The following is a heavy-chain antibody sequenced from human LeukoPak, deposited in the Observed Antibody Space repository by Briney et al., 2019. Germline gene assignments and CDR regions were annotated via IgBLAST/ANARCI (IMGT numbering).Heavy chain of an antibody. CDR3: AHRLVASHYFDY. V-gene: IGHV2-5*01. Sequence: SGPTLVKPTQTLTLACTFSGFSLSTSGVGVGWIRQPPGKALEWLALIYWNDDKRYSPSLKSRLTITKDTSKNQVVLTMTNMDPVDTATYYCAHRLVASHYFDYWGQGTLVTVSS. CDR1: GFSLSTSGVG. D-gene: IGHD2-2*01. J-gene: IGHJ4*02. CDR2: IYWNDDK.